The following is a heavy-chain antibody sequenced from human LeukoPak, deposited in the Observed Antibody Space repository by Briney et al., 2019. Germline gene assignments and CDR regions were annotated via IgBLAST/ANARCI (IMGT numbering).Heavy chain of an antibody. D-gene: IGHD3-10*01. CDR1: GYTFTSYA. J-gene: IGHJ6*03. V-gene: IGHV7-4-1*02. Sequence: ASVKVSCKASGYTFTSYAMNWARQAPGQGLEWMGWINTNTGNPTYAQGFTGRFVFSLDTSVSTAYLQISSLKAEDTAVYYCARTYYYGSGSYYYYYYYMDVWGKGTTVTVSS. CDR2: INTNTGNP. CDR3: ARTYYYGSGSYYYYYYYMDV.